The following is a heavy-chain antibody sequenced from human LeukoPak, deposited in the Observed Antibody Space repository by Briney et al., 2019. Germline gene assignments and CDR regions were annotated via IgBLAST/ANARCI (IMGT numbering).Heavy chain of an antibody. D-gene: IGHD3-10*01. J-gene: IGHJ3*02. CDR2: MNPNSGNT. V-gene: IGHV1-8*01. CDR1: GYTFTSYD. Sequence: EASVKVSCKASGYTFTSYDINWVRQATGQGLEWMGWMNPNSGNTGYAQKFQGRVTVTRNTSKSTAYVELSSLRSEDTAVYYCARGRGDNFASGSDDAFDMWGQGTMVTVAS. CDR3: ARGRGDNFASGSDDAFDM.